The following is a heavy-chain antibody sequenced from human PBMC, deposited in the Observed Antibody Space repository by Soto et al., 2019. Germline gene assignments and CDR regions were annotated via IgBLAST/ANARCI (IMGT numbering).Heavy chain of an antibody. CDR1: GFTFSSHW. J-gene: IGHJ4*02. CDR3: ARGYALADY. V-gene: IGHV3-74*01. CDR2: IDSDGSYT. D-gene: IGHD3-16*01. Sequence: EVQLVESGGGFVQPGGSLRLSCAASGFTFSSHWMHWVRQAPGRGLVWVSHIDSDGSYTDYAGSVKDRFTISRDNAKNTLYLHLSSLRAEDTAVYYCARGYALADYWGQGTLVTVSS.